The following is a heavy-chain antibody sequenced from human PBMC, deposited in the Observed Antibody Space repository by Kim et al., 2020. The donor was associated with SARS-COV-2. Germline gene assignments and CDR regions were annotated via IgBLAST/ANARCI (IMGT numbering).Heavy chain of an antibody. D-gene: IGHD4-17*01. V-gene: IGHV1-18*01. CDR2: ISAYNGNT. CDR3: ARDGRRKNYGYYDGFYYYYYSMNV. CDR1: GYTFTSYG. J-gene: IGHJ6*02. Sequence: ASVKVSCKASGYTFTSYGISWVRQAPGQGLEWMGWISAYNGNTNYAQKLQGRVTMTTDTSTSTAYMELRSLRSDDTAVYYCARDGRRKNYGYYDGFYYYYYSMNVWGQGTTFTVSS.